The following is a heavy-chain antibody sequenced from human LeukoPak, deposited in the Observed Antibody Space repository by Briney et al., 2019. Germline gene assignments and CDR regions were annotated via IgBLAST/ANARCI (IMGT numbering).Heavy chain of an antibody. V-gene: IGHV4-39*01. CDR2: IYYSGST. CDR3: ARLEVVAAPMPFDY. D-gene: IGHD2-15*01. J-gene: IGHJ4*02. Sequence: SETLSLTCTVSGGSISSSRYYWGWIRQPPGKGLEWIGSIYYSGSTYYNPSLESRVTISVDTSKNQISLRLSSVTAADTAVYYCARLEVVAAPMPFDYWGQGTLVTVSS. CDR1: GGSISSSRYY.